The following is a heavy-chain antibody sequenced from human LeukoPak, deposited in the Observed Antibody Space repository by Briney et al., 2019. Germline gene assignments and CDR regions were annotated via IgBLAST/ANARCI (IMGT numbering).Heavy chain of an antibody. Sequence: GGSLRLSCAASGFTFSSYPMSWVRQAPGKGLECVSTLSGSGSSTYYAESVKGRFTISRDNSKNALYLQMNSLRAEDTAVYYCAKVGVATIVGVIGYWGQGALVTVSS. CDR2: LSGSGSST. V-gene: IGHV3-23*01. D-gene: IGHD5-24*01. CDR3: AKVGVATIVGVIGY. J-gene: IGHJ4*02. CDR1: GFTFSSYP.